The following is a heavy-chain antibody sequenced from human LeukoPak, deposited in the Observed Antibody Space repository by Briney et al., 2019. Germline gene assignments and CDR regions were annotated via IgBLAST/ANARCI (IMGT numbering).Heavy chain of an antibody. D-gene: IGHD2-15*01. CDR3: MRTYCINASCHYFDY. J-gene: IGHJ4*02. CDR2: IYHAGTT. Sequence: SETLSLTCGVAGGSISSNNWRRWARQPPGKGLEWIGEIYHAGTTNYNPSLESRVTISVDNSRNQFSLKLTSVTAADTAVYYCMRTYCINASCHYFDYWGQGTLVIVSS. CDR1: GGSISSNNW. V-gene: IGHV4/OR15-8*01.